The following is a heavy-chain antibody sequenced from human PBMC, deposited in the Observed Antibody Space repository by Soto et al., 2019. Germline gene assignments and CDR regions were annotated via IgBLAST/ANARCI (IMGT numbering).Heavy chain of an antibody. CDR1: GGTFNNFA. CDR3: ATSTISTVSATLYHYGMDV. CDR2: IMTVFHTT. J-gene: IGHJ6*02. V-gene: IGHV1-69*01. D-gene: IGHD6-25*01. Sequence: QVQLVQSGAEVKKPGSSVKVSCQASGGTFNNFAFTWVRQAPGQGLEWLGGIMTVFHTTNIAQTFQDRITVTADDFTTTVYMEMTSLRYDDTAVYYCATSTISTVSATLYHYGMDVWGQGTTVTVSS.